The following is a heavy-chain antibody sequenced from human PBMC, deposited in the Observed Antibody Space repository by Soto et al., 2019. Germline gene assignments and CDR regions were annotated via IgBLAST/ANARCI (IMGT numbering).Heavy chain of an antibody. CDR2: IYYSGST. V-gene: IGHV4-39*01. CDR3: ARLHGYCISSSCHGHYAMDV. Sequence: PSETLSLTCTVSGGSISSSRSYWGWIRQPPGKGLECIGSIYYSGSTYYSPSLKSRVTISVDTSKNQFSLKLSSVTAADTAVYYCARLHGYCISSSCHGHYAMDVWGQGTTVTVSS. D-gene: IGHD2-2*01. J-gene: IGHJ6*02. CDR1: GGSISSSRSY.